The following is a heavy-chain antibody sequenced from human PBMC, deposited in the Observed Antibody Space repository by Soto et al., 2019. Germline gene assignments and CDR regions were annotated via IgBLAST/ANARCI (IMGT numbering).Heavy chain of an antibody. Sequence: QVQLVESGGGVVQPGRSLRLSCAASGFTFSSYAMHWVRQAPGKGLEWVAVISYDGSNKYYADSVKGRFTISRDNSKNTLYLQMNSLRAEDTAVYYCARDSDVPPLYDFWSGYLHFDYWGQGTLVTVSS. CDR3: ARDSDVPPLYDFWSGYLHFDY. V-gene: IGHV3-30-3*01. CDR2: ISYDGSNK. D-gene: IGHD3-3*01. CDR1: GFTFSSYA. J-gene: IGHJ4*02.